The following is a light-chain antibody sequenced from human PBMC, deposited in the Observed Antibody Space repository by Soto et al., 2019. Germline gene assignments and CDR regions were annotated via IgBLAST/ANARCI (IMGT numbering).Light chain of an antibody. CDR1: QSVSSY. J-gene: IGKJ4*02. CDR3: QQYGSSPT. Sequence: EIVLTQSPGTLSLSPGERATHSCRASQSVSSYLAWYQQKPGQAPRLLIYGASSRATGIPDRFSGSGSGTDFTLTISRLEPEDFAVYNCQQYGSSPTFGGGTKVVIK. V-gene: IGKV3-20*01. CDR2: GAS.